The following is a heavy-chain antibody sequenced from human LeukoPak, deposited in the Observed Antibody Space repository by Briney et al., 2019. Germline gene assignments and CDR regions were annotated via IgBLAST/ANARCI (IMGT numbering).Heavy chain of an antibody. CDR2: ISSTSMYI. J-gene: IGHJ6*03. V-gene: IGHV3-21*01. CDR1: GFTFGIYS. D-gene: IGHD6-13*01. CDR3: ARVAAGAEAHTLHYHYMDV. Sequence: GGSLRLSCAASGFTFGIYSMTWVLQAPGKGLEWVSSISSTSMYIYYADSLRGRFTVSRDNAENSLFLQIDSLGVEDTAVYSCARVAAGAEAHTLHYHYMDVWGKGTTVTVSS.